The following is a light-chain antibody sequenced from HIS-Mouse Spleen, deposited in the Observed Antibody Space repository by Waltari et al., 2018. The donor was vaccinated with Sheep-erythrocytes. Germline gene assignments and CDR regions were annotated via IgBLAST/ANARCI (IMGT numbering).Light chain of an antibody. CDR1: SLRSYY. CDR2: GKN. J-gene: IGLJ2*01. CDR3: NSRDSSGNHLV. V-gene: IGLV3-19*01. Sequence: SSELTQDPAVSVALGQTVRITCQGDSLRSYYASWYPQKPGQAPVLVIYGKNNRPSGIPDRFSGSRSGNTASLTITGAQAEDEADYYCNSRDSSGNHLVFGGGTKLTVL.